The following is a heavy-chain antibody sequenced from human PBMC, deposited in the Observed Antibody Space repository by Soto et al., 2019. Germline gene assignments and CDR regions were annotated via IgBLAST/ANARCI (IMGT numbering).Heavy chain of an antibody. Sequence: GGSLRLSCAASGFTFSSYAMHWVRQAPGKGLEWVAVITYDGRNKYYADSVKGRFTISRDNSKNTLYLQMNSLRAEDTAVYYCARDKGDSYGILFDYWGQGTLVTVSS. CDR3: ARDKGDSYGILFDY. J-gene: IGHJ4*02. CDR2: ITYDGRNK. V-gene: IGHV3-30*04. D-gene: IGHD5-18*01. CDR1: GFTFSSYA.